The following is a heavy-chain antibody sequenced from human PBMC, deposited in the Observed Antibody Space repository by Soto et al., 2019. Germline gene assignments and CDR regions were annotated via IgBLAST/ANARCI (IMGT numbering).Heavy chain of an antibody. CDR3: GRVVEIGDFWSGYTNENWFDP. Sequence: ASVKVSCKASGYTFTSYGISWVRQAPGQGLEWMGWISAYNGNTNYAQKIQGRVTMTTDTSTSTAYMELRSLRSDDTAVYYCGRVVEIGDFWSGYTNENWFDPWGQGTLVTVSS. V-gene: IGHV1-18*01. CDR1: GYTFTSYG. D-gene: IGHD3-3*01. CDR2: ISAYNGNT. J-gene: IGHJ5*02.